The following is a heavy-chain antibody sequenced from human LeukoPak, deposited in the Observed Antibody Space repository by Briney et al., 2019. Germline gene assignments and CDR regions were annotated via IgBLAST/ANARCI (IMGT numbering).Heavy chain of an antibody. D-gene: IGHD2-2*02. V-gene: IGHV3-23*01. J-gene: IGHJ4*02. CDR3: TKPDCPSTSCYTLDN. CDR2: ISDSGDST. Sequence: GGSLRLSCVASGFTFTSYTMRWVRQAPGKGLEWVSAISDSGDSTYYADSVKGRFTISRDNSKNTLYLQMSSLRVEDTAVYYCTKPDCPSTSCYTLDNWGQGILVTVSS. CDR1: GFTFTSYT.